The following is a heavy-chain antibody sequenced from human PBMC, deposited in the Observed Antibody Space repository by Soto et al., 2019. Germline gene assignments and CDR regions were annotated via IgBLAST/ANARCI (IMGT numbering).Heavy chain of an antibody. CDR3: XXXXXXXXXXXXVVPVPFDP. J-gene: IGHJ5*02. D-gene: IGHD2-2*01. Sequence: QVQLQESGPGLVKPSQTLSLTCTVSGGSISSGGYYWSWIRQHPGKGLEWIGYIYYSGSTYYNPSLKSRVTISVDTSKNQFSLKXXXXXXXXXXXXXXXXXXXXXXXXXVVPVPFDPWGQGTLVTVSS. CDR2: IYYSGST. CDR1: GGSISSGGYY. V-gene: IGHV4-31*03.